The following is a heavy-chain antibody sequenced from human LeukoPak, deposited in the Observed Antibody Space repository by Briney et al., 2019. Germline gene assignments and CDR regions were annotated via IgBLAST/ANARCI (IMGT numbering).Heavy chain of an antibody. CDR1: GFTFGDYA. CDR2: IRSKAYGGTK. CDR3: TRESSGWYYAWFDP. Sequence: PGGSLRLSCTASGFTFGDYAMSWFRQAPGKGLEWVGFIRSKAYGGTKVYAESVKGRFTISRDDSKSIAYLQMNSLKTEDTAVYYCTRESSGWYYAWFDPWGQGTLVTVSS. D-gene: IGHD6-19*01. J-gene: IGHJ5*02. V-gene: IGHV3-49*03.